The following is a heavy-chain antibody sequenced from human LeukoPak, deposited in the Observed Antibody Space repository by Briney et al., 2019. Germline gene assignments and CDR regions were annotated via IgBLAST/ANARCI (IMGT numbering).Heavy chain of an antibody. Sequence: SETLSPTCTVSGGSISSYYWSWIRQPPGKGLEWIGYIYYSGSTNYNPSLKSRVTISVDTSKNQFSLKLSSVTAADTAVYYCAKDRVYYFDSSGYSCDYWGQGSLVTVSS. V-gene: IGHV4-59*12. D-gene: IGHD3-22*01. CDR1: GGSISSYY. CDR3: AKDRVYYFDSSGYSCDY. J-gene: IGHJ4*02. CDR2: IYYSGST.